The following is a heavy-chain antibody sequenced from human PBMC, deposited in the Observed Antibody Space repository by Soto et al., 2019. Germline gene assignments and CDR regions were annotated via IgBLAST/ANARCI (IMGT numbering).Heavy chain of an antibody. D-gene: IGHD6-6*01. J-gene: IGHJ6*02. Sequence: EVQLVESGGGLVKPGGSLRLSCAACGFSFSSYSMNWLRQAPGKGLEWVSSISSSSSYIYYADSVKGRFTISRDNAKNSLYLQMNSLRAEDTAVYYCARDRRSSSPYYYYYYGMDVWGQGTTVTVSS. CDR1: GFSFSSYS. CDR2: ISSSSSYI. V-gene: IGHV3-21*01. CDR3: ARDRRSSSPYYYYYYGMDV.